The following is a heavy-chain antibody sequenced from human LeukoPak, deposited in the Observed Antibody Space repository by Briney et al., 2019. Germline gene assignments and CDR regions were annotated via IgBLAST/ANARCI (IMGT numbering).Heavy chain of an antibody. V-gene: IGHV4-34*01. J-gene: IGHJ6*04. CDR2: INHSGST. Sequence: KPSETLSLTCAVYGGSFSGYYWSWIRQPPGKGLEWIGEINHSGSTNYNPSLKSRVTISVDTSKNQVSLKLSSVTAADTAVYYCARGMVRGKRYYYGMDVWGKGTTVTVSS. D-gene: IGHD3-10*01. CDR1: GGSFSGYY. CDR3: ARGMVRGKRYYYGMDV.